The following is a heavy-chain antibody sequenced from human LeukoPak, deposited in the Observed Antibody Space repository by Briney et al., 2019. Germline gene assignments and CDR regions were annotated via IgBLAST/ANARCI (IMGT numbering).Heavy chain of an antibody. CDR1: GGSINGGDYY. D-gene: IGHD5-18*01. J-gene: IGHJ4*02. Sequence: KSSETLSLTCTVSGGSINGGDYYWGWIRQPPGKGLEWIASIYYSGSTYYNPSLKSRVTISVDTSKNQFSLKLSSVTAADTAVYYCARLNRGYSYGVRYYWGQGTLVTVSS. V-gene: IGHV4-39*01. CDR3: ARLNRGYSYGVRYY. CDR2: IYYSGST.